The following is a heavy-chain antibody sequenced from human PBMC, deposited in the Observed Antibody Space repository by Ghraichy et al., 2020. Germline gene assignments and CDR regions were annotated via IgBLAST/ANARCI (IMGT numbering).Heavy chain of an antibody. D-gene: IGHD1-14*01. V-gene: IGHV1-3*01. CDR1: VYSFTNYA. CDR2: INAGNGNT. CDR3: ARELGATTLRGMDV. Sequence: ASVKVSCKASVYSFTNYAMHWVRQVPGQSLEWMGWINAGNGNTKYSQRFQGRVTITRDASASTAYMELRSLRSEDTAVYYCARELGATTLRGMDVWGQGATVTVSS. J-gene: IGHJ6*02.